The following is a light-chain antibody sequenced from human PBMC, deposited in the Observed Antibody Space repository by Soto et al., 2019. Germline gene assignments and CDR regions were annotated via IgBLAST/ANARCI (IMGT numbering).Light chain of an antibody. J-gene: IGKJ1*01. CDR1: QSINKW. CDR2: QAS. Sequence: DFQLTQSPSPLFAFVGARVTILCRASQSINKWLAWYQQKPGKAPKLLIYQASSFESGVPSRFSGSGSGTEFTLTISSLQPDDFATYYCQQYNTNTWTFGQGTKVDIK. V-gene: IGKV1-5*03. CDR3: QQYNTNTWT.